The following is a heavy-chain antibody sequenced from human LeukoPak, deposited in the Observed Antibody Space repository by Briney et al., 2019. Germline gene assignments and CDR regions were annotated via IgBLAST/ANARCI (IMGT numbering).Heavy chain of an antibody. CDR1: VGSINSGDYY. D-gene: IGHD3-16*01. J-gene: IGHJ4*02. Sequence: SETLSLTCTVSVGSINSGDYYWSWIPQPPGKGLECIGYIYYSGSTYYNPSLKSRVTISVDTSKNQFSLKLSSVTAADTAVYYCARLCLGELYFDYWGQGTLVTVSS. CDR2: IYYSGST. V-gene: IGHV4-30-4*02. CDR3: ARLCLGELYFDY.